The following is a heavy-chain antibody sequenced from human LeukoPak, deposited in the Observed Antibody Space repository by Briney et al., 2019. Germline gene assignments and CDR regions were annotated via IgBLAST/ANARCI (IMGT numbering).Heavy chain of an antibody. Sequence: ASVKVPCKASGYTFTSYDINWGRQATGQGLEWMGWMNPNSGNTGYAQKFQGRVTMTRNTSISTAYMELSSLRSEDTAVYYCARLYYDFWSGYYDTYYYYGMDVWGQGTAVTVSS. V-gene: IGHV1-8*01. CDR3: ARLYYDFWSGYYDTYYYYGMDV. CDR1: GYTFTSYD. D-gene: IGHD3-3*01. CDR2: MNPNSGNT. J-gene: IGHJ6*02.